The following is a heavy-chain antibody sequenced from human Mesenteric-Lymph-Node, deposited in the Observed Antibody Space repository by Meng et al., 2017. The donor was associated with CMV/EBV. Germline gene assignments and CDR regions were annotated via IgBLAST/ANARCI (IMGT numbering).Heavy chain of an antibody. CDR2: IRYDESNE. CDR3: ARAFHNVVPAKGLDY. J-gene: IGHJ4*02. Sequence: GGSLRLSCAASGFTFSSYGMHWVRQAPGKGLEWVAFIRYDESNEYYVDSVKGRFTISRDNAKNSLYLQMNSLRAEDTAVYYCARAFHNVVPAKGLDYWGQGTLVTVSS. V-gene: IGHV3-30*02. D-gene: IGHD2-2*01. CDR1: GFTFSSYG.